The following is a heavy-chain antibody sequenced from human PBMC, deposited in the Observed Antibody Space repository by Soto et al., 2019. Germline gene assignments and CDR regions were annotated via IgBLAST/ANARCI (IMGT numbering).Heavy chain of an antibody. J-gene: IGHJ4*02. V-gene: IGHV4-30-2*01. Sequence: SETLSLTCAVSGGSISGGGYSWSWIRQPPGKGLEWIGYIYHSGTTYYNPSLKSRVTISLDRSKSQFSLNLSSVTAADTSVYYCARHLKAVAAAMAYWGQGIPVTVSS. CDR2: IYHSGTT. D-gene: IGHD6-19*01. CDR1: GGSISGGGYS. CDR3: ARHLKAVAAAMAY.